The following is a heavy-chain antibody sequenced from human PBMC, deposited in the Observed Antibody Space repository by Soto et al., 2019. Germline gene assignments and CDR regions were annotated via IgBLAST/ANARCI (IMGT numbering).Heavy chain of an antibody. J-gene: IGHJ6*02. V-gene: IGHV4-59*12. CDR3: ARDNIFGILYGGMDV. CDR1: GGSISSYY. Sequence: SETLSLTCTVSGGSISSYYLSWIRQRPGKGLEWIGYIYYSGIANYNPSLKSRVTISVDTSKNQFSLKLSSVTAADTAVYYCARDNIFGILYGGMDVWGQGTTVTVSS. D-gene: IGHD2-8*01. CDR2: IYYSGIA.